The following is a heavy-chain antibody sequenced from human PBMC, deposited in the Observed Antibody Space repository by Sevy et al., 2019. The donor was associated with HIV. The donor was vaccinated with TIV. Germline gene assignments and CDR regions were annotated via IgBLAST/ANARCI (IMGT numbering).Heavy chain of an antibody. CDR2: ISNNGTTI. CDR1: GFIFSSYE. V-gene: IGHV3-48*03. J-gene: IGHJ4*02. CDR3: ARDLPPSATTVAHFDC. Sequence: GGSLRLSCAASGFIFSSYEMNWVRQAPGKGLEWVSYISNNGTTIYYSDSVKGRFTISRDNARKSLYLQMKSLRAEDTAGYYCARDLPPSATTVAHFDCWGRGTRVTVSS. D-gene: IGHD4-17*01.